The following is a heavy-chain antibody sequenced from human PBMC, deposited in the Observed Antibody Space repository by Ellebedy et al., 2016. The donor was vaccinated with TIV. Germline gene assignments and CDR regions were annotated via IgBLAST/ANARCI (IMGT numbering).Heavy chain of an antibody. D-gene: IGHD1-26*01. J-gene: IGHJ4*02. V-gene: IGHV1-18*01. CDR2: ISADNGDT. Sequence: ASVKVSCKASGYTFTSYGISWVRQAPGQGLEWMGWISADNGDTNYAQKFQSRVSMTTDTSTNTAYMELRSLRSDDTALYYCARDNYWELLGIDDWGQGTLVTVSS. CDR1: GYTFTSYG. CDR3: ARDNYWELLGIDD.